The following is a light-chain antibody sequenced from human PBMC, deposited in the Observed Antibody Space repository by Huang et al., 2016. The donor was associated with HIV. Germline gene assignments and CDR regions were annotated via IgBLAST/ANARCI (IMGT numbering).Light chain of an antibody. J-gene: IGKJ2*01. Sequence: DIQITQSPSSLSASVGDRVTITCRASQNINKYLNWYQQQPGKAPKLLISGASTLQSGVRSSFSGSGSGTDFTLTISSLQPEDSAVYFCQQSVKTPRTFGQGTKLEI. CDR3: QQSVKTPRT. CDR1: QNINKY. V-gene: IGKV1-39*01. CDR2: GAS.